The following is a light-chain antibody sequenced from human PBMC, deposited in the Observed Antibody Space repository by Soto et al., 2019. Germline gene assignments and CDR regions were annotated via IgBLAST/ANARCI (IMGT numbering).Light chain of an antibody. CDR2: LGS. CDR3: MQALTAPPT. J-gene: IGKJ1*01. V-gene: IGKV2-28*01. CDR1: QSLLHSNGYNY. Sequence: DIVITQSPLSLPFTPLDPSSISCRSSQSLLHSNGYNYLDWYLQKPGQSPQLLIYLGSNRASGVPDRFSGSGSGTDFTLKISRVEAEDVGVYHCMQALTAPPTFGQGTKVDI.